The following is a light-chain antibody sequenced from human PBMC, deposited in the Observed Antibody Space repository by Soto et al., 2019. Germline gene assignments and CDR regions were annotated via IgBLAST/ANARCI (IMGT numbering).Light chain of an antibody. CDR2: LTS. CDR3: MQGTQWPLT. CDR1: QSLLQTNGYTY. J-gene: IGKJ4*01. Sequence: DIVMTQSPLSLPVTPGEPASISCRSSQSLLQTNGYTYLDWYLQKPGQSPQLLIYLTSIRASGVPDRFSGSGSGTEFTLKISKVEAEDVGVYYCMQGTQWPLTFGGGTKVDIK. V-gene: IGKV2-28*01.